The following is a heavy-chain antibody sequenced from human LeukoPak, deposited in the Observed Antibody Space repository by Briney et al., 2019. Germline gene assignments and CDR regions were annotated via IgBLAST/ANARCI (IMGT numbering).Heavy chain of an antibody. CDR3: ASTPLRGYSYGYIGY. CDR2: ISYDGSNK. D-gene: IGHD5-18*01. Sequence: GGSLRLSCAASGFTVSSYAMDWVRQAQGKGLEWVAVISYDGSNKYYADSVKGRFTISRDNSKNTLYLQMNSLRAEDTAVYYCASTPLRGYSYGYIGYWGQGTLVTVSS. V-gene: IGHV3-30*04. J-gene: IGHJ4*02. CDR1: GFTVSSYA.